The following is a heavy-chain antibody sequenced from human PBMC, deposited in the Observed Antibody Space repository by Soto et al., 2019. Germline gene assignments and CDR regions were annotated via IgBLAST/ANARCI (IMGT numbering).Heavy chain of an antibody. V-gene: IGHV3-30-3*01. CDR1: GFTFSSYA. Sequence: QSGGSLRLSCAASGFTFSSYAMHWVRQAPGKGLEWVAVISYDGSNKYYADSVKGRSTISRDNSKNTLYLQMNSPRAEDTAVYYCARDRDSYGPYYFDYWGQGALVTVSS. CDR3: ARDRDSYGPYYFDY. J-gene: IGHJ4*02. CDR2: ISYDGSNK. D-gene: IGHD5-18*01.